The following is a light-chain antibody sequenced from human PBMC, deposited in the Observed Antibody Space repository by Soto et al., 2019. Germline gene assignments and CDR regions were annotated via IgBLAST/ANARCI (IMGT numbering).Light chain of an antibody. J-gene: IGLJ1*01. Sequence: QSVLTQPASVSGSPGLSIAISCTGTSRDVGGYNSVSWYQQQPGNVPKLMIYDVSNRPSGVSNRFSGSKSGNTASLTISGLQAEDEGDYYCSSYTTGGSYVFGTGTKLTVL. CDR2: DVS. V-gene: IGLV2-14*01. CDR1: SRDVGGYNS. CDR3: SSYTTGGSYV.